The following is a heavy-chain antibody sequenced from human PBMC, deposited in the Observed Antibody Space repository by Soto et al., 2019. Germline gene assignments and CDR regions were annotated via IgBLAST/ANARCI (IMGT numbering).Heavy chain of an antibody. V-gene: IGHV4-30-2*05. J-gene: IGHJ2*01. CDR1: GGSISSGGYS. CDR3: ARGGRWLQYWYFDL. Sequence: QLQLQESGSGLVKPSQTLSLTCAVSGGSISSGGYSWSWIRQPPGKGLEWIGYIYYSGSPYYSPSLKSGVSISVDTSKNQFSLKLSSVTAADTAVYYCARGGRWLQYWYFDLWGPGTLVTVSS. CDR2: IYYSGSP. D-gene: IGHD5-12*01.